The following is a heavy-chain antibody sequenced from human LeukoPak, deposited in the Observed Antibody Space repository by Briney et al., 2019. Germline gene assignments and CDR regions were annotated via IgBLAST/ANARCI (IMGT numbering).Heavy chain of an antibody. D-gene: IGHD2-2*01. Sequence: PSETLSLTCAVYGGSISGYYWSWIRQPPGKGLEWIGEINHSGSTNYNPSLKSRVTISVDTSKNQFSLKLSSVTAADTAVYYCARADIVVVPAAILDSYYFDYWGQGTLVTVSS. V-gene: IGHV4-34*01. CDR3: ARADIVVVPAAILDSYYFDY. CDR2: INHSGST. J-gene: IGHJ4*02. CDR1: GGSISGYY.